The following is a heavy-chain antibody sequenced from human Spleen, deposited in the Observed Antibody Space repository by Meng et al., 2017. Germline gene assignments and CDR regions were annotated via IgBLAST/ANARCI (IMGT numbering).Heavy chain of an antibody. CDR1: GYTFTGYY. J-gene: IGHJ3*01. CDR2: INPNSGGT. Sequence: ASVKVSCKASGYTFTGYYMHWLRQAPGQGLEWMGWINPNSGGTNYAQKFQGRVTMTRDTSISTAYMELSRLRSDDTAVYYCARRGVDDYDILTGYIFWGQGTMVTVSS. V-gene: IGHV1-2*02. CDR3: ARRGVDDYDILTGYIF. D-gene: IGHD3-9*01.